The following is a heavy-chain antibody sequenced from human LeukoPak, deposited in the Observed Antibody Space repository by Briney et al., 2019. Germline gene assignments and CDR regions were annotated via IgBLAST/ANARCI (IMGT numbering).Heavy chain of an antibody. Sequence: PSETLSLTCTVSGDSISSYYWSWLRQPPGKGLEWFGYIYTSGGTNYIPSLKGRVTISIDTSKNQFSLKLSSVTAAGSAVYYCARLTRLSTSPDRYYLDYWGQGTLVTVSS. CDR3: ARLTRLSTSPDRYYLDY. CDR2: IYTSGGT. CDR1: GDSISSYY. V-gene: IGHV4-4*09. D-gene: IGHD6-6*01. J-gene: IGHJ4*02.